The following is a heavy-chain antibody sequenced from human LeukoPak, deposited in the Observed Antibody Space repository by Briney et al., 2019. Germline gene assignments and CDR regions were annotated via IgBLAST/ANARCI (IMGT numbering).Heavy chain of an antibody. Sequence: PSETLSLTCTVSGGSISSGNYFWSWIRQPAGKGLECIGRIHTTGSAMYNPSLRSRVSLSVDSSKNQFSLQVTSVTAADTAVYYCARAVENDWTSSFFDYWGRGTLVIVSS. CDR3: ARAVENDWTSSFFDY. V-gene: IGHV4-61*02. CDR2: IHTTGSA. CDR1: GGSISSGNYF. D-gene: IGHD3-9*01. J-gene: IGHJ4*02.